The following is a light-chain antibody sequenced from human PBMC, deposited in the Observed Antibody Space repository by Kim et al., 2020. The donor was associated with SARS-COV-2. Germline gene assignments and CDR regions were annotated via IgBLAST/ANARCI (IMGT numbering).Light chain of an antibody. J-gene: IGLJ2*01. V-gene: IGLV6-57*03. Sequence: NFMLTQPHSVSESPGKTVTISCTRSSGSFASNYVQWYQQRPGSAPTTVIYEDNQRPSGVPDRFSGSIDSSSKSATLTISGLKTEDEGDYYCQSYDSRNHVIFGGGTQLTFL. CDR2: EDN. CDR3: QSYDSRNHVI. CDR1: SGSFASNY.